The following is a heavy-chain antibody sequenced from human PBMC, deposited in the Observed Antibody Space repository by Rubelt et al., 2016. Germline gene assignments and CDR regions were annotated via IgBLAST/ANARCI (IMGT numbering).Heavy chain of an antibody. Sequence: QITLKESGPALVKPTQALALTCTFSGFSLSTSGEGVGWIRQPPGKALEWLAVIYWDDDKRYSPSLKSRLTVTKDTSRNQVVLTMTNMDPGDTATYFCAHIKSSGWDFDYWGQGTLVTVSS. J-gene: IGHJ4*02. CDR1: GFSLSTSGEG. CDR2: IYWDDDK. V-gene: IGHV2-5*02. D-gene: IGHD6-19*01. CDR3: AHIKSSGWDFDY.